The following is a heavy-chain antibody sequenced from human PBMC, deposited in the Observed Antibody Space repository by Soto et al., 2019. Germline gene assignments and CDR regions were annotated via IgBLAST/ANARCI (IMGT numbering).Heavy chain of an antibody. J-gene: IGHJ4*02. CDR3: ACRLSGHFDD. CDR1: GYTFTSYG. Sequence: QVQLVQSGAEVKKPGASVKVSCKASGYTFTSYGISWVRQAPGQGLEWMGWISAYNGNTNYAQKLQGRVTMTTDPSTRAAYVELRSMRRDDTAVEYCACRLSGHFDDWGQGTLVPVSS. CDR2: ISAYNGNT. D-gene: IGHD3-10*01. V-gene: IGHV1-18*01.